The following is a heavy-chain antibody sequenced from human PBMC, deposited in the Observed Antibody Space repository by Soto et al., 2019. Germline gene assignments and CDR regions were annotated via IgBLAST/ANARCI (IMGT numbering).Heavy chain of an antibody. CDR2: MSNDGRRT. CDR1: GFTFDSHG. J-gene: IGHJ6*02. Sequence: QVQLVESGGGVVQPGRSLRLSCVASGFTFDSHGMHWVRQAPGKGLEWVASMSNDGRRTHYGDSVKGRFTISRDNSKNTLYMQMNSLRAEDTAVYYCAKDIRGHYDLWTIGRYYYYGMDVWGQGTTVTVSS. CDR3: AKDIRGHYDLWTIGRYYYYGMDV. D-gene: IGHD3-3*01. V-gene: IGHV3-30*18.